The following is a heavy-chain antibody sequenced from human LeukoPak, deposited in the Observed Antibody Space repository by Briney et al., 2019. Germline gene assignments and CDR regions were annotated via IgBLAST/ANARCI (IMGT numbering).Heavy chain of an antibody. V-gene: IGHV3-53*01. CDR1: GFNVSSNY. Sequence: PGGSLRLSCAASGFNVSSNYMSWVRQAPGKGLEWVSVIYRGGTTYYAESVKGRFTISRDNSKNTLYLQMNSLRGEDTAVYFCVSEATYCVGDCYGYWGQGTLVTVSS. CDR3: VSEATYCVGDCYGY. CDR2: IYRGGTT. D-gene: IGHD2-21*02. J-gene: IGHJ4*02.